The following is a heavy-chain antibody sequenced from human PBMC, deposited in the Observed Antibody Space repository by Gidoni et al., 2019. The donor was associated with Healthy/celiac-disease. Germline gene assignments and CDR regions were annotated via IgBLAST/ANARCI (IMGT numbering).Heavy chain of an antibody. CDR1: RFPSSSYA. CDR3: AKEATYYYDSSGYYPLLYFDY. CDR2: ISGSGGST. Sequence: EVQLSESGGGLVQPGGSLRLSCSASRFPSSSYAMSWVPHAPGKGLEWVSAISGSGGSTYYADSVKGRFTISRDNSKNTLYLQMNSLRAEDTAVYYCAKEATYYYDSSGYYPLLYFDYWGQGTLVTVSS. J-gene: IGHJ4*02. D-gene: IGHD3-22*01. V-gene: IGHV3-23*01.